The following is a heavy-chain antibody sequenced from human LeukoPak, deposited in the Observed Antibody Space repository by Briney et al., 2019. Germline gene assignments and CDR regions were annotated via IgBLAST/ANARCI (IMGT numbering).Heavy chain of an antibody. CDR1: GFTFSSYG. J-gene: IGHJ4*02. CDR3: AKEAIAVAGPNYFDY. V-gene: IGHV3-30*18. D-gene: IGHD6-19*01. CDR2: IAHDGSID. Sequence: GGSLRLSCAASGFTFSSYGMHWLRQAPGKGLDWVAVIAHDGSIDYYADSVKGRFTNSRDNAKNTLYLQMNSLRTEDTAMFYCAKEAIAVAGPNYFDYWGQGTLVTVSS.